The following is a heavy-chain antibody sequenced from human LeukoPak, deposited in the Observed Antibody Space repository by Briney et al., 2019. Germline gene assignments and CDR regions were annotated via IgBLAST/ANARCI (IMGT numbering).Heavy chain of an antibody. CDR2: IYYSGST. CDR3: AREDYDDSGAWYFDL. J-gene: IGHJ2*01. CDR1: GGSISSYY. V-gene: IGHV4-59*12. D-gene: IGHD3-3*01. Sequence: TSETLSLTCTVSGGSISSYYWSWIRQPPGKGLEWIGYIYYSGSTNYNPSLKSRVTISLDKSKNQFSLKLSSVTAADTAMYYCAREDYDDSGAWYFDLWGRGTLVTVSS.